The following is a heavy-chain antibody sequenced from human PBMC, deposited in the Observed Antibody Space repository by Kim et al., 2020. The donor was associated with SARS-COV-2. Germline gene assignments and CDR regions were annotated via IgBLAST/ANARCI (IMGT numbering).Heavy chain of an antibody. J-gene: IGHJ3*02. D-gene: IGHD3-9*01. CDR2: IYYSGST. CDR1: GGSISSYY. V-gene: IGHV4-59*01. Sequence: SETLSLTCTVSGGSISSYYWSWIRQPPGKGLEWIGYIYYSGSTNYNPSLKSRVTISVDTSKNQFSLKLSSVTAADTAVYYCARDPGYYDILTGRRMNLMYAFDIWGQGTMVTVSS. CDR3: ARDPGYYDILTGRRMNLMYAFDI.